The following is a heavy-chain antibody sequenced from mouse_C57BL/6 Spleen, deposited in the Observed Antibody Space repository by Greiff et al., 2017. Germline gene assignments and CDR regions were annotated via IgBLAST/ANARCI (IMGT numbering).Heavy chain of an antibody. Sequence: QVQLQQSGPELVKPGASVKISCKASGYAFSSSWMNWVKQRPGKGLEWIGRIYPGDGDTNYNGKFKGKATLTADKSSSTAYMQLSSLTSEDSAVYFCARLGGDGDFPFAYWGQGTLVTVSA. V-gene: IGHV1-82*01. CDR3: ARLGGDGDFPFAY. CDR2: IYPGDGDT. CDR1: GYAFSSSW. D-gene: IGHD2-13*01. J-gene: IGHJ3*01.